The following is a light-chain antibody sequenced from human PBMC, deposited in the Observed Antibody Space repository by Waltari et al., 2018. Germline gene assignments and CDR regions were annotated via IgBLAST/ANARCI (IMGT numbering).Light chain of an antibody. V-gene: IGKV1-16*01. CDR1: QGIRNS. CDR3: LQYDSYPRT. J-gene: IGKJ1*01. Sequence: DIQMTQSPSSLSAFVGDRVTISCRASQGIRNSVDWFQQKPGKAPKALMYGASTLHSGVPSRLSGSGFGTDFTLTISGLQPEDLATYYCLQYDSYPRTFGQGTKVEIK. CDR2: GAS.